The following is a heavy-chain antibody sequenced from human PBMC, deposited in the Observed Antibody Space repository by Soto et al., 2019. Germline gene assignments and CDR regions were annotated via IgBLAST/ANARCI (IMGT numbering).Heavy chain of an antibody. Sequence: QVQLQESGPGLVKPSQTLSLTCTVSGGSISSGGYYWSWIRQHPWKGLEWIGYIYYSGRTYYNPSLHSRVSMAVDTTENQFSLKLTSVTAADTSVYYCARGSFSSSSSWFDPWGRGNLVTVSS. CDR3: ARGSFSSSSSWFDP. CDR1: GGSISSGGYY. D-gene: IGHD6-6*01. J-gene: IGHJ5*02. V-gene: IGHV4-31*03. CDR2: IYYSGRT.